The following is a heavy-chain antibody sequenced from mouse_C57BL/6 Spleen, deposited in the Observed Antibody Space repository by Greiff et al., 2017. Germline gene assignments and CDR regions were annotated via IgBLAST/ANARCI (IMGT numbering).Heavy chain of an antibody. CDR2: ISYGGST. CDR3: SRFDGGGLYFDY. CDR1: GYSITSDY. J-gene: IGHJ2*01. Sequence: VQLQQSGPGLAKPSQTLSLTCSVTGYSITSDYWNWIRKFPGNKLEYIGYISYGGSTYYNPSPNSRISTTRDKTKNKYYLQLNSMTTEDTATNYCSRFDGGGLYFDYGGQGTTLTVSS. D-gene: IGHD3-3*01. V-gene: IGHV3-8*01.